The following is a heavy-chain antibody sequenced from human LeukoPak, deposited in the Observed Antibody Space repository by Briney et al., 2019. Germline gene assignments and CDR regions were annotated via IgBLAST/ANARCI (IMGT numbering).Heavy chain of an antibody. D-gene: IGHD6-13*01. CDR2: IRQDGSEK. Sequence: GGSLRLSCAVSGFTFTDYWMNWVRQAPGKGLEWVASIRQDGSEKTYVDSVKGGFTISRDNTKNSLSLQVNSLRVEDTAVYYCARDGTAAGLYFDLWGQGTLVTVSS. CDR1: GFTFTDYW. CDR3: ARDGTAAGLYFDL. V-gene: IGHV3-7*01. J-gene: IGHJ4*01.